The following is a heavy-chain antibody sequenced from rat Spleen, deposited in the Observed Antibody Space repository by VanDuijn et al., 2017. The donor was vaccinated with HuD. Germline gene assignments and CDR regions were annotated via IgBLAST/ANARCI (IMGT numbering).Heavy chain of an antibody. J-gene: IGHJ2*01. D-gene: IGHD1-9*01. CDR2: ISYDGGSI. V-gene: IGHV5-25*01. CDR3: ARRHYGYTDYFDY. Sequence: EVQLVESGGGLVQPGRSMKLSCAASGFTFINYDMAWVRQAPKRGLEWVAYISYDGGSIYYRDSVKGRFTISRDNAKSTLYLQMDSLRSEDTATYYCARRHYGYTDYFDYWGQGVMVTVSS. CDR1: GFTFINYD.